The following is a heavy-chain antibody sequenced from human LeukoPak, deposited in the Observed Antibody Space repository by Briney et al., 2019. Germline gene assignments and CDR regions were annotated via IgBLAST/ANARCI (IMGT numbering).Heavy chain of an antibody. CDR2: IYASGST. CDR3: ARDLDWGRFAFDI. J-gene: IGHJ3*02. V-gene: IGHV4-61*02. D-gene: IGHD3/OR15-3a*01. CDR1: GASISRNSNY. Sequence: SETLSLTCTVSGASISRNSNYWNWIRQPAGKGLEWIGRIYASGSTDYNPSLKSRVTISVDTSKSQFSLQVKFVTAEDTAVYYCARDLDWGRFAFDIWGPGTMVAVSS.